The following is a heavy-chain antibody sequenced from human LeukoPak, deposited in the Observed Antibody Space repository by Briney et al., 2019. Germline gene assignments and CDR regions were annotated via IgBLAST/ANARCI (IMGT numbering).Heavy chain of an antibody. CDR2: ISAYNGNT. CDR3: ARGYCSGGTCYLVENWLDP. J-gene: IGHJ5*02. CDR1: GYTFTSYG. V-gene: IGHV1-18*01. D-gene: IGHD2-15*01. Sequence: ASVKVSCKASGYTFTSYGISWVRQAPGQGLEWMGWISAYNGNTNYAQNFQGRVTMTRDTSISTAYMELSRLRSDDTAVYYCARGYCSGGTCYLVENWLDPWGQGTLVTVSS.